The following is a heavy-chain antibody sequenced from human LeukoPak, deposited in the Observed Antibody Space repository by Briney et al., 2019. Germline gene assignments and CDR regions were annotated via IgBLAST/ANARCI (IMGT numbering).Heavy chain of an antibody. Sequence: SETLSLTCTVSGYSISSGYYWGWIRQPPGKGLEWIGSIYHSGSTYYNPSLKSRVTISVDKSKNQFSLKLSSVTAADTAVYYCATAGGSYYSGWEFDSWGQGTLVTVSS. CDR1: GYSISSGYY. D-gene: IGHD2-15*01. J-gene: IGHJ4*02. V-gene: IGHV4-38-2*02. CDR3: ATAGGSYYSGWEFDS. CDR2: IYHSGST.